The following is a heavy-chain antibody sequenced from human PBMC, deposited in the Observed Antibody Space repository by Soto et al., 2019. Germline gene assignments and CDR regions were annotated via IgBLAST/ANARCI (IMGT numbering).Heavy chain of an antibody. D-gene: IGHD2-15*01. J-gene: IGHJ6*02. CDR1: GFTVSSNY. Sequence: GGSRRLSCAASGFTVSSNYMSWVRQAPGKGLEWVSVIYSGGSTYYADSVKGRFTISRDNSKNTLYLQMNSLRAEDTAVYYCARETGHGGNWYYYYYGMDVWGQGTTVTVSS. CDR2: IYSGGST. V-gene: IGHV3-53*01. CDR3: ARETGHGGNWYYYYYGMDV.